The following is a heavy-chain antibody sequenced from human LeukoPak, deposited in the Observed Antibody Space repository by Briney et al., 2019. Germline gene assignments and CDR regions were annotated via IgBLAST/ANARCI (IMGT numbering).Heavy chain of an antibody. CDR3: ARVNNWATMVRGVNPYMDV. D-gene: IGHD3-10*01. J-gene: IGHJ6*03. V-gene: IGHV4-34*01. Sequence: SETLSLTCAVYGGSFSGYYWSWIRQPPGKGQEWMGKINHSGSTNYNPSLKSRVTISVATSKTQFSLKLSSVTAADTAVYYCARVNNWATMVRGVNPYMDVWGKGTTVTVSS. CDR1: GGSFSGYY. CDR2: INHSGST.